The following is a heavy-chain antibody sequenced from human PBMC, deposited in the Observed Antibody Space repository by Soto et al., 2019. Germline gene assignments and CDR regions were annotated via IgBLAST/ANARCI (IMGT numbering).Heavy chain of an antibody. V-gene: IGHV1-18*01. CDR3: ARRHYDLLTGQRYHLDF. Sequence: GASVKVSCKASGYTFSSSGFTWVRQAPGQGLEWMGWISANSGNTNYAQKLQGRVTMTTDTSTSTAYMELRGPRSDDTAVYYCARRHYDLLTGQRYHLDFWGPGTLVTVSS. J-gene: IGHJ4*02. CDR2: ISANSGNT. D-gene: IGHD3-9*01. CDR1: GYTFSSSG.